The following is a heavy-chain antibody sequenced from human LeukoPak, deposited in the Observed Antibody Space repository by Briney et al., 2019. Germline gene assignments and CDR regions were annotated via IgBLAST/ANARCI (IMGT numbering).Heavy chain of an antibody. J-gene: IGHJ5*02. CDR1: GGSISSYY. CDR3: ASTPPVVVPAAKFTDTRNWFDP. V-gene: IGHV4-59*04. Sequence: PSETLSLTCTVSGGSISSYYWSWIRQPAGKGLEWIGYIYYSGSTYYNPSLKSRVTISVDTSKNQFSLKLSSVTAADTAVYYCASTPPVVVPAAKFTDTRNWFDPWGQGTLVTVSS. D-gene: IGHD2-2*01. CDR2: IYYSGST.